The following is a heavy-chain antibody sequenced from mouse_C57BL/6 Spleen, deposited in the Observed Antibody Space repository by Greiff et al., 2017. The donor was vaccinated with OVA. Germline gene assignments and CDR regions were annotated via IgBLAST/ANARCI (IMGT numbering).Heavy chain of an antibody. D-gene: IGHD2-4*01. CDR2: ISSGGDYI. CDR3: TRDLDYDEDYYAMDY. Sequence: EVKLVESGEGLVKPGGSLKLSCAASGFTFSSYAMSWVRQTPEKRPEWVAYISSGGDYIYYADTVKGRFTISRDNARNTLYLQMSSLKSEDTAMYYCTRDLDYDEDYYAMDYWGQGTSVTVSS. J-gene: IGHJ4*01. CDR1: GFTFSSYA. V-gene: IGHV5-9-1*02.